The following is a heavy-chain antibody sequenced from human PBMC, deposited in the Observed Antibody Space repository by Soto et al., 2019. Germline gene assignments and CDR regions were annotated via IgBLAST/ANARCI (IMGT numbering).Heavy chain of an antibody. J-gene: IGHJ6*02. V-gene: IGHV3-33*01. CDR1: GFTFSSYG. CDR3: ARDQLVYDYVWGSSHYYYGMDV. Sequence: QVQLVESGGGVVQPGRSLRLSCAASGFTFSSYGMHWVRQAPGKGLEWVAVIWYDGSNKYYADSVKGRFTISRDNSKIXXYXQXXSLRAEDTAVYYCARDQLVYDYVWGSSHYYYGMDVWGQGTTVTVSS. D-gene: IGHD3-16*01. CDR2: IWYDGSNK.